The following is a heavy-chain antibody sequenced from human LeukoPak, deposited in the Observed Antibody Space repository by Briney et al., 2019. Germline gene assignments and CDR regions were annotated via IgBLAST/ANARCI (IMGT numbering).Heavy chain of an antibody. CDR1: GFTFSRNV. CDR3: ARGGIPTGPYYYFYYMDV. D-gene: IGHD3-16*02. Sequence: GGSLRLSCAASGFTFSRNVMHWVRQAPGKGLEWVALISYDGNNKFYADSVKGRFTISRDNSRNTLYLQMNSLRGEDTAVYSCARGGIPTGPYYYFYYMDVWGKGTAVTVSS. CDR2: ISYDGNNK. J-gene: IGHJ6*03. V-gene: IGHV3-30*01.